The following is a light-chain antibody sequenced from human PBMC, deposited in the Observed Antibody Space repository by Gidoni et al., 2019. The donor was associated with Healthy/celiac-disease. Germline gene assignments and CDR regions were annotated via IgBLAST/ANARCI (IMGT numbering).Light chain of an antibody. CDR1: NIGSKS. J-gene: IGLJ3*02. Sequence: SYVLTQPPSVSVAPGQTARLTCGGNNIGSKSVHWYQQKPGQAPVLVVYDDSDRPSGIPERFSGSNSGNTATLTISRLEAGDEADYYCQVWDSSSDHPEVFGGGTKLTVL. V-gene: IGLV3-21*02. CDR3: QVWDSSSDHPEV. CDR2: DDS.